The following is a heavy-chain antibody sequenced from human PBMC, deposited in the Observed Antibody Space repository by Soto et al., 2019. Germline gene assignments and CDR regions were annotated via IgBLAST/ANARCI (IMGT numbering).Heavy chain of an antibody. CDR1: AISFNTYG. CDR2: VTVTGGST. J-gene: IGHJ5*02. D-gene: IGHD3-10*01. Sequence: EVEMLESGGGLVQPGGSLRLSCAASAISFNTYGVTWVRQAPGKGLEWVSTVTVTGGSTYYADSVKGRFTISRDRSNYTVSLLLNSLRVEDTAIYYCAGPRSPEGWFDPWGQGTLVTVSS. CDR3: AGPRSPEGWFDP. V-gene: IGHV3-23*01.